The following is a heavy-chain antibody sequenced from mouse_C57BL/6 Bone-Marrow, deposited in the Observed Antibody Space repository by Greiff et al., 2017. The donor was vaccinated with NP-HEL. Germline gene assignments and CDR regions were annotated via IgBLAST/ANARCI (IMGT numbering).Heavy chain of an antibody. CDR2: INPNNGGT. J-gene: IGHJ1*03. CDR3: ARDSTTVWYFDV. CDR1: GYTFTDYY. Sequence: EVQLQQSGPELVKPGASVKISCKASGYTFTDYYMNWVKQSHGKSLEWIGDINPNNGGTSYNQKFKGKATLTVDKSSSTAYMELRSLTSEDSAVYYCARDSTTVWYFDVWGTGTTVTVSS. D-gene: IGHD1-1*01. V-gene: IGHV1-26*01.